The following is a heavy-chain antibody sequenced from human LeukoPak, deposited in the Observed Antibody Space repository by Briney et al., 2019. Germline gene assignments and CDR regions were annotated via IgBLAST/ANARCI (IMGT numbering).Heavy chain of an antibody. V-gene: IGHV1-2*06. Sequence: GASVKVSCKASGYTFTSYYMHWVRQAPGQGLEWMGRINPNSGGTNYAQKFQGRVTMTRDTSISTAYMELSRLRSDDTAVYYCARHVYCRSTSCSYYYYYMDAWGKGTTVTVSS. CDR3: ARHVYCRSTSCSYYYYYMDA. J-gene: IGHJ6*03. CDR2: INPNSGGT. D-gene: IGHD2-2*01. CDR1: GYTFTSYY.